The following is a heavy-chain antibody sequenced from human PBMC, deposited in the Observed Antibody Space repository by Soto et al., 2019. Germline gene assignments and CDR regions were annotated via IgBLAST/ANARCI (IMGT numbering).Heavy chain of an antibody. CDR3: ARESYYGSGATVVAY. D-gene: IGHD3-10*01. CDR2: IYYSGST. V-gene: IGHV4-59*01. J-gene: IGHJ4*02. Sequence: SETLSLTCSVSGGSIGGYYGSWIRQPPGKGLEWIGYIYYSGSTSYNPSLNSRVTMSVDTSKNQFSLKVNSVTAADTAVYYCARESYYGSGATVVAYWGQGTLVTVPQ. CDR1: GGSIGGYY.